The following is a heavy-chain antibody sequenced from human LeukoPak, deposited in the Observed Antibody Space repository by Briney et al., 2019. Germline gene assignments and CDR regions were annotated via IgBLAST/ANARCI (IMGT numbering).Heavy chain of an antibody. CDR1: GYTFTNYD. CDR2: MNPNSGNT. D-gene: IGHD3-10*01. J-gene: IGHJ4*02. Sequence: ASVKVSCKASGYTFTNYDINWVRQATGQGLEWMGWMNPNSGNTGYAQKFQGRVTITRNTSISTAYMELSSLRSEDTAVYYCARATVRVRGVILSYWGQGTLVTVSS. CDR3: ARATVRVRGVILSY. V-gene: IGHV1-8*03.